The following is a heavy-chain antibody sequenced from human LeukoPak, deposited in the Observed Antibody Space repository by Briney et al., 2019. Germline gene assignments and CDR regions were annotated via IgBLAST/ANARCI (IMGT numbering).Heavy chain of an antibody. CDR3: ARDQLYCSSSSCRNLGWFDP. D-gene: IGHD2-2*01. Sequence: ASVKVSCKASGGTFSSYAISWVRQAPGQGLEWMGWISAYNGNTNYAQKLQGRVTMTTDTSTSTAYMELRSLRSDDTAVYYCARDQLYCSSSSCRNLGWFDPWGQGTLVTVSS. J-gene: IGHJ5*02. CDR1: GGTFSSYA. V-gene: IGHV1-18*01. CDR2: ISAYNGNT.